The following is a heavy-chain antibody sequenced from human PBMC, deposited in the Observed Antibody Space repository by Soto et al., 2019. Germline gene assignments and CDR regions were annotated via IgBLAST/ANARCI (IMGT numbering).Heavy chain of an antibody. D-gene: IGHD3-10*01. V-gene: IGHV3-49*03. CDR1: GFTFGDYA. Sequence: GGSLRLSCTASGFTFGDYAMSWFRQAPGKGLEWVGFIRSKAYGGTTEYAASVKGRFTISRDDSKSIAYLQMNSLKTEDTAVYYCTKEALLWFGELQYYYYYGMDVWGQGTTVTVSS. CDR3: TKEALLWFGELQYYYYYGMDV. J-gene: IGHJ6*02. CDR2: IRSKAYGGTT.